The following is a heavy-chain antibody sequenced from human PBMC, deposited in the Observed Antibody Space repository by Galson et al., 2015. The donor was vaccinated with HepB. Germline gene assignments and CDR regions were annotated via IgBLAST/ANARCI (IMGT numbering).Heavy chain of an antibody. J-gene: IGHJ4*02. D-gene: IGHD4-17*01. CDR1: GFTFSSYS. CDR3: ARDGGYGDYVPGDFDY. V-gene: IGHV3-48*01. CDR2: ISSSSSTI. Sequence: SLRLSCAASGFTFSSYSMNWVRQAPGKGLEWVSYISSSSSTIYYADSVKGRFTISRDNAKNSLYLQMNSLRAEDTAVYYCARDGGYGDYVPGDFDYWGQGTLVTVSS.